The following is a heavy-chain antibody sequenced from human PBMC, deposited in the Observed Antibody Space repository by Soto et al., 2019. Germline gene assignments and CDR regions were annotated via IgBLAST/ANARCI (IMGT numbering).Heavy chain of an antibody. D-gene: IGHD3-10*01. CDR3: ARVVTRGSFFDY. CDR2: ISSSSSYI. J-gene: IGHJ4*02. Sequence: GSLRLTCSASGFTSSSYSMNGVRQAPGKGLEWVSSISSSSSYIYHADSVKGRFTISRDNAKNSLYLQMNSLRAEDTAVYYCARVVTRGSFFDYWGQGTLVTVYS. V-gene: IGHV3-21*01. CDR1: GFTSSSYS.